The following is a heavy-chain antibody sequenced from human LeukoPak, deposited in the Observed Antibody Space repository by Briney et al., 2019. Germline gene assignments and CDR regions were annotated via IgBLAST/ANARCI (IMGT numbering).Heavy chain of an antibody. CDR2: INSDGSSI. CDR3: ARGGRDGYNIYYYYGLDV. Sequence: PGGSLRLSCAASGFTFSSYAMSWVRQAPGKGLVWVSRINSDGSSISYADSVKGRFSISRDNAKNMLYLQMNSLRAEDTAVYYCARGGRDGYNIYYYYGLDVWGQGTTVTVSS. J-gene: IGHJ6*02. V-gene: IGHV3-74*01. D-gene: IGHD5-24*01. CDR1: GFTFSSYA.